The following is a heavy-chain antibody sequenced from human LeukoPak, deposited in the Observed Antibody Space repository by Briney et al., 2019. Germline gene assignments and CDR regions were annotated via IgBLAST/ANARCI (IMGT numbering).Heavy chain of an antibody. CDR1: GYTFTSYG. CDR3: ARPKRYYYDSSGYYRYFDY. Sequence: ASVKVSCKASGYTFTSYGISWVRQAPGQGLEWMGWISAYNGNTNYAQKLQGRVTMTTDTSTSTAYMELRGLRSDDTAVYYCARPKRYYYDSSGYYRYFDYWGQGTLVTVSS. V-gene: IGHV1-18*01. J-gene: IGHJ4*02. CDR2: ISAYNGNT. D-gene: IGHD3-22*01.